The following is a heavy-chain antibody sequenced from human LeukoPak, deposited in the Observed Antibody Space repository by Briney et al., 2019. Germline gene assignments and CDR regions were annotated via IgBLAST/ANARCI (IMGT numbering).Heavy chain of an antibody. V-gene: IGHV4-4*02. CDR2: IYHSGST. D-gene: IGHD2-8*01. CDR1: GGSISSSNW. CDR3: ARVGYCSRGVCYNYDY. J-gene: IGHJ4*02. Sequence: KTSGTLSLTCAVSGGSISSSNWWSWVRQPPGKGLEWIGEIYHSGSTNYNPSLKSRVTISVDKSKNQFSLKLSSVTAADTAVYYCARVGYCSRGVCYNYDYWGQGAQVTVSS.